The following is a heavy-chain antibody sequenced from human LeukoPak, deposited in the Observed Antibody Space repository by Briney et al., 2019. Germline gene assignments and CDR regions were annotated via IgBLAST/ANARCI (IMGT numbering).Heavy chain of an antibody. J-gene: IGHJ4*02. Sequence: ASVKVSCKASGYTFTGYYMHWVRQAPGQGLEWMGWINPNSGGTNYAQKFQGWVTMTTDTSTSTAYMELRSLRSDDTAVYYCARVGATRCFDYWGQGTLVTVSS. V-gene: IGHV1-2*04. CDR3: ARVGATRCFDY. D-gene: IGHD1-26*01. CDR2: INPNSGGT. CDR1: GYTFTGYY.